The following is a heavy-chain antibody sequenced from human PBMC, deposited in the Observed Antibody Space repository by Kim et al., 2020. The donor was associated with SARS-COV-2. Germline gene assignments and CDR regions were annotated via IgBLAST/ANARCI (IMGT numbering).Heavy chain of an antibody. CDR3: ARDRGRDDFWSGYSSYYYYGMDV. CDR1: GFTFSSYS. V-gene: IGHV3-21*01. J-gene: IGHJ6*02. CDR2: ISSSSSYI. D-gene: IGHD3-3*01. Sequence: GGSLRLSCAASGFTFSSYSMNWVRQAPGKGLEWVSSISSSSSYIYYADSVKGRFTISRDNAKNSLYLQMNSLRAEDTAVYYCARDRGRDDFWSGYSSYYYYGMDVWGQGTTVTVSS.